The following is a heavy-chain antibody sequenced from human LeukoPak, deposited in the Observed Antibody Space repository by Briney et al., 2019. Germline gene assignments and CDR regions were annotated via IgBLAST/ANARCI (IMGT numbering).Heavy chain of an antibody. CDR2: IKSDGST. Sequence: GGSLRLSCAASGFTFSSYWMHWVRQAPGKGLVWVSRIKSDGSTRYAGSVKGRFTISRDNAKNTVSLQMNSLRAEDTGVYYCARAPCEIGGYYPEYFRHWGQGTLVTVAP. V-gene: IGHV3-74*01. J-gene: IGHJ1*01. CDR3: ARAPCEIGGYYPEYFRH. CDR1: GFTFSSYW. D-gene: IGHD3-22*01.